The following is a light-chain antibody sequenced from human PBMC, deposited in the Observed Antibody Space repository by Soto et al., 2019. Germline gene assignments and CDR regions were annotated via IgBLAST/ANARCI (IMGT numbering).Light chain of an antibody. CDR1: SSDVGGYNY. J-gene: IGLJ2*01. Sequence: QSALTQPPSASGSPGQSVTISCTGTSSDVGGYNYVSWYQQYPGKAPKLMIYEVTKRPSGVPDRFSGSKSGNTASLTVSGLQAEDAADYYCSSYAGSYAVVFGGGTKLTV. CDR2: EVT. CDR3: SSYAGSYAVV. V-gene: IGLV2-8*01.